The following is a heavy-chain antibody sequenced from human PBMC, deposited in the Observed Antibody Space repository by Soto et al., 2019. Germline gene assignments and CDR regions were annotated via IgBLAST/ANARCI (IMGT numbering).Heavy chain of an antibody. V-gene: IGHV1-69*01. CDR1: GGTFSSYA. CDR3: ARVVPYEFWSCYNRNWFDP. Sequence: QVQLVQSGAEVKKPGSSVKVSCKASGGTFSSYAISWVRQAPGQGLEWMGGIIPICGTANYAQKFQGRVTITADEPTSTADMELSNLRSEDAAVYYCARVVPYEFWSCYNRNWFDPWGQGTLVTASS. CDR2: IIPICGTA. D-gene: IGHD3-3*01. J-gene: IGHJ5*02.